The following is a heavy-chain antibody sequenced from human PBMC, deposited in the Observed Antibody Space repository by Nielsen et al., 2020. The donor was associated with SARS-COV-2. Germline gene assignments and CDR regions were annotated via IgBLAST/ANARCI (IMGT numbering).Heavy chain of an antibody. D-gene: IGHD2-2*01. J-gene: IGHJ3*02. CDR3: ARDRYCSSTSCYGPGAFDI. CDR2: ISSSSSYI. V-gene: IGHV3-21*01. CDR1: GFTFSSYS. Sequence: GGSLRLSCAASGFTFSSYSMNWVRQAPGKGLEWVSSISSSSSYIYYADSVKGRFTISRDNAKNSLYLQMNSLRAEDTAVYYCARDRYCSSTSCYGPGAFDIWGQGTMVTVSS.